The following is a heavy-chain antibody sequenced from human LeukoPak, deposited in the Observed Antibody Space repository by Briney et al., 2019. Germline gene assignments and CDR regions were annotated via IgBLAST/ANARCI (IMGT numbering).Heavy chain of an antibody. CDR3: ARSGYFDWLLDYYYYMDV. CDR2: INHSGST. CDR1: GGSFSGYY. Sequence: SETLSLTCAVSGGSFSGYYWSWIRQPPGKGMEWLGEINHSGSTNYNPSLKSRVTMSVETSKNQFSLKLGFVPAAATAVYYCARSGYFDWLLDYYYYMDVCGKGTTVTISS. D-gene: IGHD3-9*01. V-gene: IGHV4-34*01. J-gene: IGHJ6*03.